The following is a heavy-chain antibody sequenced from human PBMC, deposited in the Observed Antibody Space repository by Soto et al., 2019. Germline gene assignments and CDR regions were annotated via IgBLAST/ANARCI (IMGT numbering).Heavy chain of an antibody. Sequence: PGGSLRLSCAASGFTFSSYAMHWVRQAPGKGLEYVSAISSNGGSTYYANSVKGRFTISRDNSKNTLYLQMGSLRAEDMAVYYCARVAPKAYYDILTGYFDYWGQGTLVTVSS. CDR1: GFTFSSYA. CDR3: ARVAPKAYYDILTGYFDY. D-gene: IGHD3-9*01. V-gene: IGHV3-64*01. CDR2: ISSNGGST. J-gene: IGHJ4*02.